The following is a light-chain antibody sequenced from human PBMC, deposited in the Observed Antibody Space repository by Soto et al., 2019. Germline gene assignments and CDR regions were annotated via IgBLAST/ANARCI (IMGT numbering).Light chain of an antibody. Sequence: QAVVTQPASVSGSPGQSITISCTGTSSDVGGYNYVSWYQQHPGKAPELMIYDVSNRPAGVSNRFSGSKSGNTASLTISGLQAEDEADYYCSSYTSSSTLVVFGGGTKLTVL. CDR1: SSDVGGYNY. J-gene: IGLJ2*01. V-gene: IGLV2-14*01. CDR3: SSYTSSSTLVV. CDR2: DVS.